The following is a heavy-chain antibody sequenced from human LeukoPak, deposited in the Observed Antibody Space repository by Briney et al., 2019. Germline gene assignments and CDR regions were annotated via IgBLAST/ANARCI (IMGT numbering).Heavy chain of an antibody. D-gene: IGHD6-13*01. J-gene: IGHJ4*02. V-gene: IGHV3-7*03. CDR1: GFTFSSYW. Sequence: GGSLRLSCAASGFTFSSYWMSWVRQAPGKWLEWVANINQDGSEKFYVDSVKGRFTISRDNAKNSLYLQMNSLRAEDTALYYCARAGGQLLHGFGYFEYWGQGTLVTVSS. CDR2: INQDGSEK. CDR3: ARAGGQLLHGFGYFEY.